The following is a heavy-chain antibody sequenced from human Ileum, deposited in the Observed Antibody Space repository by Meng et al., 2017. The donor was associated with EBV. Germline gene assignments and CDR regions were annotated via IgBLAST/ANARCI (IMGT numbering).Heavy chain of an antibody. J-gene: IGHJ4*02. CDR3: ASSDYYRSDY. CDR2: TSHSGST. D-gene: IGHD3-22*01. Sequence: HLQESGPGLVKPSETLSLTCAVSGGSISRSDWWSWVRQPPGKGLEWIGETSHSGSTNYSPSLKSRVTISLDKSKNQLSLKLNSVTAADTAVYYCASSDYYRSDYWGQGTLVTASS. V-gene: IGHV4-4*02. CDR1: GGSISRSDW.